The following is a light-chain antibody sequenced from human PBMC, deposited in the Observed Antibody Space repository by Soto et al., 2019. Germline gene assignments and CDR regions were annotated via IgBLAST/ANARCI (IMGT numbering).Light chain of an antibody. CDR2: GVS. CDR1: QSVNNN. J-gene: IGKJ1*01. CDR3: QQYNNWPRT. Sequence: EIVMTQSPATLSVFPGERATLSCRASQSVNNNLAWYQQKPGQAPRLLIHGVSTRATGIPARFSGSGSGTEFTLTISSLQSEDFAVYYCQQYNNWPRTFGQGTKVDIK. V-gene: IGKV3-15*01.